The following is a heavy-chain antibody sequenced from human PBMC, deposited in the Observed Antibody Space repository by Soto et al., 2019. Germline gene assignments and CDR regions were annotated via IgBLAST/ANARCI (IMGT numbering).Heavy chain of an antibody. CDR1: GFTFSSYA. V-gene: IGHV3-23*01. J-gene: IGHJ6*02. CDR3: SKGIVGQNYYYYGMDV. Sequence: GSLRLSCAASGFTFSSYAMSWVRQAPGKGLEWVSAISGSGGSTYYADSVKGRFTISRDNSKNTLYLQMNSLRAEDTAVYYCSKGIVGQNYYYYGMDVWGQGTTVTVSS. D-gene: IGHD1-26*01. CDR2: ISGSGGST.